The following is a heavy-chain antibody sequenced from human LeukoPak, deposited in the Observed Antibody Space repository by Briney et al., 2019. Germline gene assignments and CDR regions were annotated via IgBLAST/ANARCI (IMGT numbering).Heavy chain of an antibody. CDR2: IYYSGST. V-gene: IGHV4-59*01. J-gene: IGHJ6*03. CDR3: ASLVVPAARSNYYYYYMDV. CDR1: GGSISSYY. Sequence: SETLSLTCTVSGGSISSYYWSWIRQPPGKGLEWIGYIYYSGSTNYNPSLKSRVTISVDTSKNQFSLKLSSVTAADTAVYYCASLVVPAARSNYYYYYMDVWGKGTTVTVSS. D-gene: IGHD2-2*01.